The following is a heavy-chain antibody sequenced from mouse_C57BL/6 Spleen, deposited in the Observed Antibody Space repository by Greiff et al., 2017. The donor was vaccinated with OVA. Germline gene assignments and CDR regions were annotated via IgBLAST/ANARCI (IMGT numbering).Heavy chain of an antibody. CDR2: INPNYGTT. D-gene: IGHD1-1*01. Sequence: VQLQQPGPELVKPGASVKISCKASGYSFTDYNMNWVKQSNGKSLEWIGVINPNYGTTSYNQKFKGKATLTVDQSSSTAYMQLNSLTSEDSAVYYCAKVYYGSLWYFDVWGTGTTVTVSS. CDR3: AKVYYGSLWYFDV. V-gene: IGHV1-39*01. CDR1: GYSFTDYN. J-gene: IGHJ1*03.